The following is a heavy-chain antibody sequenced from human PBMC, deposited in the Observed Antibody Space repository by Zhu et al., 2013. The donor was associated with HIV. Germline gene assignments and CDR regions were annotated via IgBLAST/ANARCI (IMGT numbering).Heavy chain of an antibody. D-gene: IGHD4-4*01. CDR2: IRSKDNSYAT. CDR3: TRHKLNDYSNYLDAFDI. V-gene: IGHV3-73*02. CDR1: GFTFSGSA. Sequence: EVQLVESGGGLVQPGGSLKLSCAASGFTFSGSAMHWVRQASGKGLEWVGRIRSKDNSYATAYAASVKGRFTISRDDSKNTAYLQMNGLKTEDTAVYYCTRHKLNDYSNYLDAFDIWGQGTMVTVSS. J-gene: IGHJ3*02.